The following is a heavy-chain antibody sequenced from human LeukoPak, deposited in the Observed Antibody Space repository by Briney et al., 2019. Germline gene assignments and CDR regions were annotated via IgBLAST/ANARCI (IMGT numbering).Heavy chain of an antibody. J-gene: IGHJ6*02. CDR2: INPNSGGT. D-gene: IGHD6-19*01. Sequence: GASVTVSCTASGYTFTGYYMHWVRQAPGQGLEWMGWINPNSGGTNYAQKFQGRVTMTRDTSISTAYMELSRLRSDDTAVYYCARDDSRFGSSGWYYYYGMDVWGQGTTVTVSS. CDR3: ARDDSRFGSSGWYYYYGMDV. CDR1: GYTFTGYY. V-gene: IGHV1-2*02.